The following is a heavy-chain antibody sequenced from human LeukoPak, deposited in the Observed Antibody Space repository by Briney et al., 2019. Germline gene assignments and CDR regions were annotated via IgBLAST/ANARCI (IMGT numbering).Heavy chain of an antibody. V-gene: IGHV1-69*13. CDR3: ARDGQYQLLFL. Sequence: ASVKVSCKASGGTFSSYAISWVRQASGQGLEWMGGIIPIFGTANYAQKFQGRVTITADESTSTAYMELSSLRSEDTAVYYCARDGQYQLLFLWGQGTLVTVSS. J-gene: IGHJ4*02. CDR1: GGTFSSYA. D-gene: IGHD2-2*01. CDR2: IIPIFGTA.